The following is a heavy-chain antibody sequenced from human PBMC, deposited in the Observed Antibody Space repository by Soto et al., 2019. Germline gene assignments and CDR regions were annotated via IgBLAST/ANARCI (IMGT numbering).Heavy chain of an antibody. J-gene: IGHJ6*02. CDR2: MYKTGET. D-gene: IGHD3-10*01. CDR1: GGSVSTGMKY. Sequence: SETLSLTCTVSGGSVSTGMKYWGWVRQPPGKALEFIGYMYKTGETLLDSSLKSRVTLSMETSKNQFSLTLSSVTAADTAVYFCMKAHESGDFLGMSVWGPGTTVTVSS. V-gene: IGHV4-61*01. CDR3: MKAHESGDFLGMSV.